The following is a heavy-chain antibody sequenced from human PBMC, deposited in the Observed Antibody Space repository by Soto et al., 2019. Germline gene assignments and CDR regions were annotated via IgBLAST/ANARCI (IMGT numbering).Heavy chain of an antibody. CDR3: AEAARNGKVFDY. V-gene: IGHV3-23*01. J-gene: IGHJ4*02. Sequence: EVQLLESGGGLVQPGGSLRLSCAASGFTFSSYAMSWVRQAPGKGLEWVSAISGSGGSTYYADSVKGRFTISRENAKNPLYLQMNSLRAEDTAVYYCAEAARNGKVFDYWGQGTRITVCS. D-gene: IGHD6-25*01. CDR1: GFTFSSYA. CDR2: ISGSGGST.